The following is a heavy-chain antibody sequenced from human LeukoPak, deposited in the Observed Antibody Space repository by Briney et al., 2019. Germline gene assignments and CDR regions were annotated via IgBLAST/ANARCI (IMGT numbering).Heavy chain of an antibody. D-gene: IGHD1-26*01. CDR3: ARVVGAGYFDL. CDR1: GFTVSSNY. Sequence: GGSLRLSCAASGFTVSSNYMGWVRQAPGKGLEWVANINQDGSGKYYVDSVKGRFTISRDNAKNSLYLQMNSLRAEDTAVYYCARVVGAGYFDLWGRGTLVTVSS. CDR2: INQDGSGK. V-gene: IGHV3-7*01. J-gene: IGHJ2*01.